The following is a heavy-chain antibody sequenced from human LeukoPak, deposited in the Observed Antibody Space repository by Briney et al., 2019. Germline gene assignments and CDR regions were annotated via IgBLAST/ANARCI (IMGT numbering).Heavy chain of an antibody. Sequence: SETLSLTCTVSGGSISNYYWSWIRQPAGKGLEWIGRIYSSGSTNYNPSLKSRVTMSVNTSKNHFSLKLSSVTAADTAVYYCARSSLLWFGELLSYYMDVWGKGTTVTISS. CDR2: IYSSGST. CDR1: GGSISNYY. V-gene: IGHV4-4*07. CDR3: ARSSLLWFGELLSYYMDV. J-gene: IGHJ6*03. D-gene: IGHD3-10*01.